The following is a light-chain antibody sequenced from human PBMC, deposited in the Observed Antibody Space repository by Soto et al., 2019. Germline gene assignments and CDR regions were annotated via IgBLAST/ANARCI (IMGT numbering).Light chain of an antibody. Sequence: DIQMTQSPSTLSAYIGDRVTITCRASQTIDSWVAWYQQRPGKPPNLLIYKASTLASGVPSRFSGSGSGTEFTLTINSLQPDDFATYYCQQYHIYSGTFGQGTKVDIK. CDR3: QQYHIYSGT. CDR2: KAS. V-gene: IGKV1-5*03. CDR1: QTIDSW. J-gene: IGKJ1*01.